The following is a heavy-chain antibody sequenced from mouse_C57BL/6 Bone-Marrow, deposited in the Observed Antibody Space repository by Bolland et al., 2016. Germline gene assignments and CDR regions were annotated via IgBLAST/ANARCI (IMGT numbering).Heavy chain of an antibody. D-gene: IGHD1-1*01. V-gene: IGHV1-55*01. Sequence: EKFKSKATLTVDTSSSTAYMQLSSLTSEDSAVYYCARRFGLRFYAMDYWGQGTS. J-gene: IGHJ4*01. CDR3: ARRFGLRFYAMDY.